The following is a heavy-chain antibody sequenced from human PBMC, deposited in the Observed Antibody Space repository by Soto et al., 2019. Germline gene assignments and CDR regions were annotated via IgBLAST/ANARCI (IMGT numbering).Heavy chain of an antibody. D-gene: IGHD3-10*01. Sequence: GGSLRLSCAASGFTFSSYGMHWVRQAPGKGLEWVAVIWYDGSNKYYADSVKGRFTISRDNSKNTLYLQMNSLRAEDTAVYYCAREITMVRGVIIRWFDPWGQGT. CDR1: GFTFSSYG. CDR3: AREITMVRGVIIRWFDP. J-gene: IGHJ5*02. CDR2: IWYDGSNK. V-gene: IGHV3-33*01.